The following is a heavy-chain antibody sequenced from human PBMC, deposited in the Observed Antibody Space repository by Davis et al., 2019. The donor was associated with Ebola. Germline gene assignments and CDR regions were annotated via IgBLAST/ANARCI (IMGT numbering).Heavy chain of an antibody. CDR3: ARDGYSSSSVGAYGMDV. Sequence: GESLKISCAASGFTFSSYSMNWVRQALGKGLEWVSSISSSSSYIYYADSVKGRFTISRDNAKNSLYLQMNSLRAEDTAVYYCARDGYSSSSVGAYGMDVWGQGTTVTVSS. V-gene: IGHV3-21*01. CDR1: GFTFSSYS. J-gene: IGHJ6*02. CDR2: ISSSSSYI. D-gene: IGHD6-13*01.